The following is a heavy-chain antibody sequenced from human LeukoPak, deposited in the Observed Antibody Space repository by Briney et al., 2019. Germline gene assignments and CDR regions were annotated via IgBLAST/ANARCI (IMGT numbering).Heavy chain of an antibody. CDR2: ISGSGGST. V-gene: IGHV3-23*01. Sequence: GGSLRLSCTASGFTFSNAWMSWVRQAPGKGLEWISAISGSGGSTYYADSVKGRFTISRDNSKNTLYLQMNSLRAEDTAVYYCAKVRRVGIAPGGYWGQGTLVTVSS. D-gene: IGHD6-13*01. CDR3: AKVRRVGIAPGGY. J-gene: IGHJ4*02. CDR1: GFTFSNAW.